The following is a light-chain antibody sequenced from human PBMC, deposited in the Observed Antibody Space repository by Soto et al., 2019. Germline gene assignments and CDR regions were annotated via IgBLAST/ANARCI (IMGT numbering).Light chain of an antibody. J-gene: IGKJ1*01. V-gene: IGKV3-20*01. CDR1: QSVSSSY. CDR2: GAS. Sequence: EIVFTQSPATLSVSPGERATLSCRASQSVSSSYLAWYQQKPGQAPRLLIHGASSRATGIPDRFSGSGSGTDFTLTISRLEPEDFAVYYCQQDGSSPRTFGQGTKVDIK. CDR3: QQDGSSPRT.